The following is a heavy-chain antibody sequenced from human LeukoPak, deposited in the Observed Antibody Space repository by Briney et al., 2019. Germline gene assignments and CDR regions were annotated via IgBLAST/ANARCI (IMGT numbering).Heavy chain of an antibody. CDR2: IYYSGST. V-gene: IGHV4-34*01. J-gene: IGHJ5*02. Sequence: PSETLSLTCAVYGGSFSGYYWRWIRQPPGKGLEWIGSIYYSGSTYYNPSLKSRVTISVDTSKNQFSLKLSSVTAADTAVYYCASNIVVVPAAMGTYNWFDPWGQGTLVTVSS. D-gene: IGHD2-2*01. CDR1: GGSFSGYY. CDR3: ASNIVVVPAAMGTYNWFDP.